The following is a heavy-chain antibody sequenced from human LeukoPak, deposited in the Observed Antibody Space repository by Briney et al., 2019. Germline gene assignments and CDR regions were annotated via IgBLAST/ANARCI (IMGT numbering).Heavy chain of an antibody. Sequence: GGSLRLSCAASGFTFSSYSMNWVRQAPGKGLEWVSYISSSSSTIYYADSVKGRFTISRDNAKNSLYLQMNSLRAEDTAVYYCARDLPDGDYSFDYWGQGTLVTVSS. CDR1: GFTFSSYS. CDR2: ISSSSSTI. D-gene: IGHD2-21*02. J-gene: IGHJ4*02. CDR3: ARDLPDGDYSFDY. V-gene: IGHV3-48*01.